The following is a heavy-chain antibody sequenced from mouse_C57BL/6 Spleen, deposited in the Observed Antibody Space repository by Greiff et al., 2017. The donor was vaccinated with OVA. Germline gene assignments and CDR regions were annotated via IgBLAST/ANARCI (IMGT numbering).Heavy chain of an antibody. J-gene: IGHJ3*01. Sequence: QVQLKESGPGLVQPSQSLSITCTVSGFSLTSYGVHWVRQSPGKGLEWLGVIWSGGSTDYNAAFISRLSISKDNSKSQVCFKMNIPQADDTAIYCCARNWGKLGPFAYWGQGTLVTVSA. CDR2: IWSGGST. CDR1: GFSLTSYG. V-gene: IGHV2-2*01. D-gene: IGHD4-1*01. CDR3: ARNWGKLGPFAY.